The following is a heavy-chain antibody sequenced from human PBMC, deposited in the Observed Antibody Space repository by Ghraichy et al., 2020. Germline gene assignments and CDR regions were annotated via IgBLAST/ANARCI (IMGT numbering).Heavy chain of an antibody. V-gene: IGHV4-34*01. Sequence: ESLNISCAVYGGSFSGYYWSWIRQPPGKGLEWIGEINHSGSTNYNPSLKSRVTISVDTSKNQFSLKLSSVTAADTAVYYCARRSQIAVAGKRGGGAFDIWGQGTMVTVSS. CDR3: ARRSQIAVAGKRGGGAFDI. D-gene: IGHD6-19*01. CDR2: INHSGST. J-gene: IGHJ3*02. CDR1: GGSFSGYY.